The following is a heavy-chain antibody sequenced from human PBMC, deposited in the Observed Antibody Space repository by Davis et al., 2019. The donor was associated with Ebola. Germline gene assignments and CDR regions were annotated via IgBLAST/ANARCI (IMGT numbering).Heavy chain of an antibody. CDR1: GFTFSSYA. Sequence: PGGSLRLSCAASGFTFSSYAMSWVRQAPGKGLEWVSAISGSGGSTYYADSVKGRFTISRDNSKNTPYLQMNSLKTEDTAVYYCEVAVAGTGYMDVWGQGTTVTVSS. D-gene: IGHD6-19*01. V-gene: IGHV3-23*01. CDR2: ISGSGGST. CDR3: EVAVAGTGYMDV. J-gene: IGHJ6*02.